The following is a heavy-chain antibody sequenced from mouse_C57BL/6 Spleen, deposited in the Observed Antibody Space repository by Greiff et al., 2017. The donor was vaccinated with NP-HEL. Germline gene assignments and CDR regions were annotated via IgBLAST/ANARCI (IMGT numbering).Heavy chain of an antibody. CDR3: AREGTTVVADDYYAMDY. V-gene: IGHV3-6*01. D-gene: IGHD1-1*01. CDR2: ISYDGSN. Sequence: EVHLVESGPGLVKPSQSLSLTCSVTGYSITSGYYWNWIRQFPGNKLEWMGYISYDGSNNYNPSLKNRISITRDTSKNQFFLKLNSVTTEDTATYYCAREGTTVVADDYYAMDYWGQGTSVTVSS. J-gene: IGHJ4*01. CDR1: GYSITSGYY.